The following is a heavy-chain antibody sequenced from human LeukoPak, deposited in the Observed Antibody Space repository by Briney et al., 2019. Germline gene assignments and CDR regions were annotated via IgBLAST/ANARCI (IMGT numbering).Heavy chain of an antibody. Sequence: GGSLRLSCAASGFTFSSYAMHWVRQAPGKGLEWVAVISYDGSNKYYADSVKGRFTISRDNSKNTLYLQMNSLRAEDTAVYYCAREMEWEPNWFDPWGQGTLVTVSS. CDR1: GFTFSSYA. V-gene: IGHV3-30-3*01. CDR3: AREMEWEPNWFDP. D-gene: IGHD1-26*01. J-gene: IGHJ5*02. CDR2: ISYDGSNK.